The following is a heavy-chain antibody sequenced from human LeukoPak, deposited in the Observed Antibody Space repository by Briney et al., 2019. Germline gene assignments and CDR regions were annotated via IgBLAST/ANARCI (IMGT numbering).Heavy chain of an antibody. CDR2: IRYDGSNK. Sequence: GGSLRLSCAASGFTFSSYGMHWVRQAPGKGLEWVAFIRYDGSNKYYADSVKGRFTISRDNSKNTLYLQMNSLRAEDTAVYYCGSTNSWAFDYWGQGTLVTVSS. CDR1: GFTFSSYG. J-gene: IGHJ4*02. D-gene: IGHD6-13*01. CDR3: GSTNSWAFDY. V-gene: IGHV3-30*02.